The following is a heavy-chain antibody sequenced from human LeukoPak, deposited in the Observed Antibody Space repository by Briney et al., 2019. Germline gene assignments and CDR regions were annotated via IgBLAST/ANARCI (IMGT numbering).Heavy chain of an antibody. CDR1: GGSFSGYY. V-gene: IGHV4-34*01. CDR2: INHSGST. CDR3: ARPGHSSSWYQGYWFDP. J-gene: IGHJ5*02. Sequence: SETLSLTCAVYGGSFSGYYWSWIRQPPGKGLEWIGEINHSGSTNYNPSLKSRVTISVDTSKNQFSLRLSSVTAADTAVYYCARPGHSSSWYQGYWFDPWGQGTLVTVSS. D-gene: IGHD6-13*01.